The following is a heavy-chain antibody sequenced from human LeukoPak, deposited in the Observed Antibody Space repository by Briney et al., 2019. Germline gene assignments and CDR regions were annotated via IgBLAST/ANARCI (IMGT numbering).Heavy chain of an antibody. D-gene: IGHD6-19*01. CDR3: AGIAVAGRGWFDP. CDR2: IYYSGST. J-gene: IGHJ5*02. V-gene: IGHV4-31*03. CDR1: GGSISSGGYY. Sequence: SETLSLTCTVSGGSISSGGYYWSWIRQHPGKGLEWIGYIYYSGSTYYNPSLKSRVTISVDTSKNQFSLKLSSVTAADTAVYYCAGIAVAGRGWFDPWGQGTLVTVSS.